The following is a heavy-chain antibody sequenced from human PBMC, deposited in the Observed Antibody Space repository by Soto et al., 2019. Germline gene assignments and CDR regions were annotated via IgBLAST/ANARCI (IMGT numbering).Heavy chain of an antibody. CDR1: GGSISSSSYY. CDR3: ARHYYDSSGYYPL. V-gene: IGHV4-39*01. Sequence: QLQLQESGPGLVKPSETLSLTCTVSGGSISSSSYYWGWIRQPPGKGLEWIGSIYYSGSTYYNPSLKLRVTIAVDTSKNQFSLKLSSVTAADTAVYYCARHYYDSSGYYPLWGQGTLVTVSS. J-gene: IGHJ4*02. CDR2: IYYSGST. D-gene: IGHD3-22*01.